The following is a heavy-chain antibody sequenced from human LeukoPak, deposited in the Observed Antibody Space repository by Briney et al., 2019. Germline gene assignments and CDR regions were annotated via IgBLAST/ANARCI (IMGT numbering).Heavy chain of an antibody. D-gene: IGHD3-22*01. V-gene: IGHV1-69*13. CDR2: IIPIFGTA. CDR3: AGRGYYDSIWFLDHAFDI. J-gene: IGHJ3*02. Sequence: SVKVSCKASGGTFSSYAISWVRQAPGQGLEWMGGIIPIFGTANYAQKFQGRVTITADESTSTAYMELSRLRSEDTAVYYCAGRGYYDSIWFLDHAFDIWGQGTMVTVSS. CDR1: GGTFSSYA.